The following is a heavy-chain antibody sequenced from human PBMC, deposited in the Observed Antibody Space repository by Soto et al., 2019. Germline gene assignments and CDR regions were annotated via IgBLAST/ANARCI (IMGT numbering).Heavy chain of an antibody. Sequence: EVQLLESGGGLVQPGGSLRLSCVASRLAFRNYAMSWVRQAPGKGLEWVAGISGSANSAYYADSVKGRFTISRDNSEKSLFLQMNSLRVEDTAIYYCAKDSQWLRPIYWYFDLWGRGTLVTVSS. CDR2: ISGSANSA. V-gene: IGHV3-23*01. J-gene: IGHJ2*01. D-gene: IGHD5-12*01. CDR3: AKDSQWLRPIYWYFDL. CDR1: RLAFRNYA.